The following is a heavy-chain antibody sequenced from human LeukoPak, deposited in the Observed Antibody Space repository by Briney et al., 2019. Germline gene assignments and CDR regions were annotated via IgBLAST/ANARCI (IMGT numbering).Heavy chain of an antibody. V-gene: IGHV1-69*05. CDR3: ARARYSSSWVDWFDP. CDR1: GGTFNNYA. CDR2: IIPIFGTV. Sequence: SVKVSCKASGGTFNNYALSWVRQAPGQGLEWMGGIIPIFGTVNYAQKFQGRVTMTTDTSTSTAYMELRSLRSDDTAVYYCARARYSSSWVDWFDPWGQGTLVTVSS. J-gene: IGHJ5*02. D-gene: IGHD6-13*01.